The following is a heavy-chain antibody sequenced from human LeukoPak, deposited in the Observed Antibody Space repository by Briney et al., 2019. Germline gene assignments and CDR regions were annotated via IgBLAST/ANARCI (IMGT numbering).Heavy chain of an antibody. Sequence: PSETLSLTCTVSGGSISSYYWSWIRQPPGKGLEWIGYIYYSGSTNYNPSLKSRVTISVDTSKNQFSLKLSSVTAADTAVYYCARHMESSGYRDAFDIWGQGTMVTVSS. D-gene: IGHD5-12*01. J-gene: IGHJ3*02. V-gene: IGHV4-59*08. CDR3: ARHMESSGYRDAFDI. CDR1: GGSISSYY. CDR2: IYYSGST.